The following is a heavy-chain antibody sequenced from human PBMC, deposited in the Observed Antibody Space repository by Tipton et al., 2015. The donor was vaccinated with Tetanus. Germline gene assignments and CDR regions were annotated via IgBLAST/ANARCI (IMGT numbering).Heavy chain of an antibody. V-gene: IGHV3-48*02. J-gene: IGHJ4*02. CDR2: ISSSSSTI. D-gene: IGHD5-18*01. Sequence: CAASGFTFSSYSMNWVRQAPGKGLEWVSYISSSSSTIYYADSVKGRFTISRDNAKNSLYLQMNSLRDEDTAVYYCARRGYSKKGGSFDYWGQGTLVTVSS. CDR1: GFTFSSYS. CDR3: ARRGYSKKGGSFDY.